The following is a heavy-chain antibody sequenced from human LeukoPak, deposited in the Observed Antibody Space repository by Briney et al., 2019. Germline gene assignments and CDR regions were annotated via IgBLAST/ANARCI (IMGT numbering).Heavy chain of an antibody. J-gene: IGHJ4*02. V-gene: IGHV4-4*07. Sequence: SETLSLTCTVSGGSISTYYWSWIRQPAGKGLEWIGRIFSSGSTNYNPSLKSRVTMSVDTSKNQFSLKLTSVTAADTAVYYCARTEDTAVVFFDYWGRGTLVTVSS. CDR1: GGSISTYY. D-gene: IGHD5-18*01. CDR3: ARTEDTAVVFFDY. CDR2: IFSSGST.